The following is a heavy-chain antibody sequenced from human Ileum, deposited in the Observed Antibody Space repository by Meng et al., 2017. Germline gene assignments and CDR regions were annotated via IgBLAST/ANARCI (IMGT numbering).Heavy chain of an antibody. D-gene: IGHD6-19*01. CDR1: GYRFTAYF. CDR2: IDPRTGET. V-gene: IGHV1-2*02. Sequence: QVKRVHSGVGVKKPGASVKVPIKTFGYRFTAYFMYWVRQAPGQGFEWVGWIDPRTGETRYKETLQGRVTMTRDTSLSTVYMEVTNLRDDDTAVYYCARDLAGLGGYWGQGTLVTVSS. CDR3: ARDLAGLGGY. J-gene: IGHJ4*02.